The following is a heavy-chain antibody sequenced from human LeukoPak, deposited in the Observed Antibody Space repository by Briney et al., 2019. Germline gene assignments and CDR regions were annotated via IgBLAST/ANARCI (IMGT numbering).Heavy chain of an antibody. J-gene: IGHJ4*02. D-gene: IGHD3-22*01. CDR1: GFTFSNYE. CDR2: INYSGSTI. CDR3: ARWLNY. Sequence: PGGSLRLSCAASGFTFSNYEMNWVRQAPGEGLEWISYINYSGSTIYYADSVKGRFTISRDNTKNSLYLQMNGLRAEDTALYYCARWLNYWGQGTLVTVSS. V-gene: IGHV3-48*03.